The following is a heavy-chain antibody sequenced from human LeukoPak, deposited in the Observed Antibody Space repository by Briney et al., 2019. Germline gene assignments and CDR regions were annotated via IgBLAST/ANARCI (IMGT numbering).Heavy chain of an antibody. V-gene: IGHV1-69*05. J-gene: IGHJ6*03. CDR1: GGTFSSYA. Sequence: ASVKVSCKASGGTFSSYAISWVRQAPGQGLEWMGGIIPIFGTANYAQKFQGRVTITTDESTSTAYMELSSLRSEDTAVYYCARVPSRQNYYYYYMDVGGKGTRVTVSS. CDR3: ARVPSRQNYYYYYMDV. CDR2: IIPIFGTA.